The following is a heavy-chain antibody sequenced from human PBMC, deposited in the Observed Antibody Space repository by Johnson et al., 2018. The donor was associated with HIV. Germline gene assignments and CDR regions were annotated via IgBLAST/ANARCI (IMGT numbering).Heavy chain of an antibody. CDR3: ARAVRYCVGDCHDGFDF. CDR1: GFTFSNYA. V-gene: IGHV3-30-3*01. Sequence: QVQLVESGGGVVQPGRALRLFCAASGFTFSNYAIHWVRQAPGKGLEWVAVISHDVSIKYYADSVKGRFTISRDNSKNSLYLQMNSLRDEYTALYYCARAVRYCVGDCHDGFDFWGQGTKVIVSS. J-gene: IGHJ3*01. D-gene: IGHD2-21*01. CDR2: ISHDVSIK.